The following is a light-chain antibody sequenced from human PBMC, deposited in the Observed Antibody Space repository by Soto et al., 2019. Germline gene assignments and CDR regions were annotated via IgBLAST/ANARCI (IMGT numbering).Light chain of an antibody. CDR2: GNS. CDR1: SSNIGAGYD. Sequence: QAVVTQPPSVSGAPGQRVTISCTGSSSNIGAGYDVHWYQQLPGTAPKLLIYGNSNRPSGVPDRFSGSKSGTSASLAITGLQAEDEADYYCRSYDSSLSVHVVFGGGTQLTVL. CDR3: RSYDSSLSVHVV. J-gene: IGLJ2*01. V-gene: IGLV1-40*01.